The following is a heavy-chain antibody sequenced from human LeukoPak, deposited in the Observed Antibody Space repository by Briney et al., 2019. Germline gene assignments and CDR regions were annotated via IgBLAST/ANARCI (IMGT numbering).Heavy chain of an antibody. V-gene: IGHV4-4*07. D-gene: IGHD3-10*01. Sequence: SETLSLTCTVSGGSISSYYWSWIRQPAGKGLEWIGRIYTSGSTNYNPSLKSRVTMSVDTSKNQFSLKLSSVTAADTAVYYCARLTHGSGSYSNYYYYYMDVWGKGTTVTISS. CDR1: GGSISSYY. CDR3: ARLTHGSGSYSNYYYYYMDV. CDR2: IYTSGST. J-gene: IGHJ6*03.